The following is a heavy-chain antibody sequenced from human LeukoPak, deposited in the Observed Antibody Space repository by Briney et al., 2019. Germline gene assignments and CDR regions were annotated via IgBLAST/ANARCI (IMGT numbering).Heavy chain of an antibody. J-gene: IGHJ4*02. CDR2: SFHSGSP. CDR3: ARLTRLSTSPDRYYLDY. CDR1: GGSISSSDYY. D-gene: IGHD6-6*01. V-gene: IGHV4-39*01. Sequence: SETLSLTCSVSGGSISSSDYYWGWIRQAPGRGLEWIGSSFHSGSPYYNPSLKSRVTISVDTSKNQFSLKLSSVTAADSAVYYCARLTRLSTSPDRYYLDYWGQGTLVTVSS.